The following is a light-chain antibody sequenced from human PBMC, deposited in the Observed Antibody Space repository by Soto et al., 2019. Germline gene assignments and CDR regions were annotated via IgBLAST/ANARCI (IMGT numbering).Light chain of an antibody. CDR1: QDIGNF. Sequence: DIQMTQSPSSLSAFVGDRVTITCRASQDIGNFLAWYQQKPGKVPKLLIYAASTLQSGVPSRFSGSGSGTDFTLTISSLEPEDFAVYYCQQRSNWPPITFGQGTRLEIK. CDR3: QQRSNWPPIT. V-gene: IGKV1-27*01. J-gene: IGKJ5*01. CDR2: AAS.